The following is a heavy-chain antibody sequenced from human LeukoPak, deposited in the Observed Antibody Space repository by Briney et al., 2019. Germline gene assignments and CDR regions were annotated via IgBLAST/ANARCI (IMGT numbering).Heavy chain of an antibody. J-gene: IGHJ4*02. D-gene: IGHD2-15*01. CDR2: ISSSSYI. V-gene: IGHV3-21*01. CDR3: ARDPLDCSGGSCYSGDY. CDR1: GFTFSSYW. Sequence: GGSLRLSCAASGFTFSSYWMSWVRQAPGKGLEWVSSISSSSYIYYADSVKGRFTISRDNAKNSLYLQMNSLRAEDTAVYYCARDPLDCSGGSCYSGDYWGRGTLVTVSS.